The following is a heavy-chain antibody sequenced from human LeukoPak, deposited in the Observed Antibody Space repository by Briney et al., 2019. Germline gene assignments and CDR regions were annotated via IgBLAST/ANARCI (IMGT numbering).Heavy chain of an antibody. Sequence: MASETLSLTCSVSGGSISGYYWSWIRQPPGKGLEYIAYIYYSGSTDYNPSLKSRVTISVDTSENQFSLKLSSVTAADTAVYYCARLNIIGSSPVHHFDYWGQGTLVTVSS. D-gene: IGHD6-13*01. CDR1: GGSISGYY. CDR2: IYYSGST. J-gene: IGHJ4*02. CDR3: ARLNIIGSSPVHHFDY. V-gene: IGHV4-59*08.